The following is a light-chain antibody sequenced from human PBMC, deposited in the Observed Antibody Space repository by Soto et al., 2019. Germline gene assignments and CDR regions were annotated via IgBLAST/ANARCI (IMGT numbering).Light chain of an antibody. CDR2: EVS. V-gene: IGLV2-14*01. J-gene: IGLJ1*01. Sequence: SVLTQPASVSGSPGQSITISCTGTSSDVGGYNYVSWYQQHPGKAPKLMIYEVSNRPSGVSNRFSGSKSGNTASLTIFGLQAEDEADYYCSSYTSSSTYVFGTGTKVTVL. CDR1: SSDVGGYNY. CDR3: SSYTSSSTYV.